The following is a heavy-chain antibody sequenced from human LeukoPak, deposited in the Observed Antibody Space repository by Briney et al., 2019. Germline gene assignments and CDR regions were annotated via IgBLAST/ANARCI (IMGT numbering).Heavy chain of an antibody. J-gene: IGHJ5*02. V-gene: IGHV3-23*01. CDR2: ISAETNNT. CDR3: AKRYSDGGFDP. D-gene: IGHD3-10*01. Sequence: GGSLRLSCVASGLTFSNSAMTWVRQGPGKGLEWVSSISAETNNTYYSDSVKGRFAISRDNSKSTVFLQMNDLTIEDTAIYYCAKRYSDGGFDPWGQGTLVTVSS. CDR1: GLTFSNSA.